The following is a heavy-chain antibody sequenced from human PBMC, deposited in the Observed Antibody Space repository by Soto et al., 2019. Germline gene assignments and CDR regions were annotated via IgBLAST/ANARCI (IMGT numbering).Heavy chain of an antibody. V-gene: IGHV1-69*06. J-gene: IGHJ6*02. D-gene: IGHD3-22*01. CDR3: ANSGITMIVGYYYGMDV. CDR1: GGTFSSYA. CDR2: IIPIFGTA. Sequence: RASVKVSCKASGGTFSSYAISWVRQAPGQGLEWMGGIIPIFGTANYAQKFQGRVTITADKSTSTAYMELSSLRSEDTAVYYCANSGITMIVGYYYGMDVWGQGTTVTVSS.